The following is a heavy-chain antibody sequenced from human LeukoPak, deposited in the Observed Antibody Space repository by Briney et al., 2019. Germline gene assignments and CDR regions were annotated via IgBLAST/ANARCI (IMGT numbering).Heavy chain of an antibody. Sequence: PGGSLRLSCAASGLTFSTSAMSWVRQAPGKGLEWVSSISGSGGIAYYADSVKGRFTISRDNSNNTLSLQMSGLRVEDTAVYHCAKDGCPSCYFVYYCYGMDVWGQGTTVTVSS. V-gene: IGHV3-23*01. CDR3: AKDGCPSCYFVYYCYGMDV. D-gene: IGHD2-2*01. J-gene: IGHJ6*02. CDR1: GLTFSTSA. CDR2: ISGSGGIA.